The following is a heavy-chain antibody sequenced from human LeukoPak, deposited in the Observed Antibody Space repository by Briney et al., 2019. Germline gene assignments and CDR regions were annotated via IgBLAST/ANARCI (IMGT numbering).Heavy chain of an antibody. J-gene: IGHJ4*02. Sequence: GGSLRLSCAASGFTFSSYGMHWVRQAPGKGLEWVAVISYDGSNKYYADSVKGRFTISRDNSKNTRYLQMNSLRAEDTAVYYCAKIPAIAAAGVDYWGQGTLVTVSS. CDR3: AKIPAIAAAGVDY. CDR2: ISYDGSNK. V-gene: IGHV3-30*18. CDR1: GFTFSSYG. D-gene: IGHD6-13*01.